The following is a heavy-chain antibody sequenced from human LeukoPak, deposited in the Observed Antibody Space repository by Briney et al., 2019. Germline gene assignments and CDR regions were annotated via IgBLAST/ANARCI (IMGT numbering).Heavy chain of an antibody. J-gene: IGHJ6*02. Sequence: ASVKVSCKASGYTFTGYYMHWVRQAPGQGLEWMGIINPSGGSTSYAQKFQGRVTMTRDTSTSTVYMELSSLRSEDTAAYYCARGAEYCSGGSCYSGLNYYYYGMDVWGQGTTVTVSS. CDR2: INPSGGST. V-gene: IGHV1-46*01. CDR3: ARGAEYCSGGSCYSGLNYYYYGMDV. D-gene: IGHD2-15*01. CDR1: GYTFTGYY.